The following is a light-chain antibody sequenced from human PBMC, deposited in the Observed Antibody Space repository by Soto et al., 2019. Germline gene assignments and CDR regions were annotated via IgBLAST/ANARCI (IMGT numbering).Light chain of an antibody. Sequence: QAVVTQPPSASGTPGQRVTISCSGSSSNIGSNSVNWYQQLPGTAPKLLIYSNNQRPSGVPDRFSGSKSGTSASLAISGLQSEDEADYYSASWDDSLKGRVFGGGTKLTVL. CDR2: SNN. V-gene: IGLV1-44*01. CDR3: ASWDDSLKGRV. J-gene: IGLJ2*01. CDR1: SSNIGSNS.